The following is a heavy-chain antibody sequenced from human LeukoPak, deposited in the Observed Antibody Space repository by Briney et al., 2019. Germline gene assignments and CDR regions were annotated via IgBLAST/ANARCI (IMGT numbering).Heavy chain of an antibody. Sequence: SETLSLTCTVSGGSISSSSYYWGWIRQPPGKGLEWIGSIYYSGSTYYNPSLKSRVTISVDTSKNQFSLKLSSVTAADTAVYYCARLFIVVVPAAPGDYWGQGTLVTVSS. CDR3: ARLFIVVVPAAPGDY. V-gene: IGHV4-39*01. D-gene: IGHD2-2*01. J-gene: IGHJ4*02. CDR2: IYYSGST. CDR1: GGSISSSSYY.